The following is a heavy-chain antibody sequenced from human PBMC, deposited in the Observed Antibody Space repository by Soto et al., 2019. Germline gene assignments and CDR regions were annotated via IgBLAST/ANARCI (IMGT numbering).Heavy chain of an antibody. J-gene: IGHJ4*02. CDR3: ARLQPAAGDNDLTFDY. V-gene: IGHV5-10-1*01. Sequence: PGESLKISCKGSGYSFTSYWISWVRQMPGKGLEWMGRIDPSDSYTNYSPSFQGHVTISGDKSISTAYLQWSSLKASDTAMYYCARLQPAAGDNDLTFDYWGQGTLVTVS. CDR1: GYSFTSYW. CDR2: IDPSDSYT. D-gene: IGHD6-13*01.